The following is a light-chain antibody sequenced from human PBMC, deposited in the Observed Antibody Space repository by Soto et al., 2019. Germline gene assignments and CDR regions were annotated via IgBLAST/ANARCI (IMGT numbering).Light chain of an antibody. Sequence: EIVLTQSPGTLSLSPGERATLSCRASQTVTNTYLAWYQQKGGQAPNLLIYGASNRATGIPDRFSGSGSGTDFTITISRLEPEDVAVYYCQQYGTLPPTFGGGTKVEI. V-gene: IGKV3-20*01. CDR3: QQYGTLPPT. J-gene: IGKJ4*01. CDR2: GAS. CDR1: QTVTNTY.